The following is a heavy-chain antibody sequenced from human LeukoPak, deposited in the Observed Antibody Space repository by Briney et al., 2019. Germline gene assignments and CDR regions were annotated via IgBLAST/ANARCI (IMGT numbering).Heavy chain of an antibody. V-gene: IGHV4-34*01. J-gene: IGHJ4*02. Sequence: PSETLSLTCAVYGGSFSGYYWSWIRQPPGKGLEWIGEINHSGSTNYNPSLKSRVTISVDTSKNQFSLKLSSVTAADTAVYYCAREGYSPRDGYNFNFDYWGQGTLVTVSS. CDR1: GGSFSGYY. D-gene: IGHD5-24*01. CDR3: AREGYSPRDGYNFNFDY. CDR2: INHSGST.